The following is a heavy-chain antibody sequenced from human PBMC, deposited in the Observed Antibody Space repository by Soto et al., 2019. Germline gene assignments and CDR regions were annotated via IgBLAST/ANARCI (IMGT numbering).Heavy chain of an antibody. Sequence: GGSLRLSCSASVFTFSNAWMSWFRQAPGKGLEWVGRIKSKTDGGTTDYAAPVKGRFTISRDDSKNTLYLQMNSLKTEDTAVYYCTTDYYDSSGYYYRYFDYWGQGTLVTAPQ. CDR3: TTDYYDSSGYYYRYFDY. J-gene: IGHJ4*02. CDR1: VFTFSNAW. V-gene: IGHV3-15*01. D-gene: IGHD3-22*01. CDR2: IKSKTDGGTT.